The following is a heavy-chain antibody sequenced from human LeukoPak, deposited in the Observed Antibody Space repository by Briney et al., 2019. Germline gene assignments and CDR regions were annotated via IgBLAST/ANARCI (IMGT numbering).Heavy chain of an antibody. CDR2: ISYDGSNK. Sequence: GGSLRLSCAASGFTFSSYGMHWVRQAPGKGLEWVAVISYDGSNKYYADSVKGRFTISRDNSKNTLYLQMNSLRAEDTAVYYCAKDRDTAMVPGWFDPWGQRTLVTVSS. CDR3: AKDRDTAMVPGWFDP. J-gene: IGHJ5*02. CDR1: GFTFSSYG. V-gene: IGHV3-30*18. D-gene: IGHD5-18*01.